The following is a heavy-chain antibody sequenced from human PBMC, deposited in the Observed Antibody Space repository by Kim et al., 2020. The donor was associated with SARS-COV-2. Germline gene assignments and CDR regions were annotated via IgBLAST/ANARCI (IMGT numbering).Heavy chain of an antibody. V-gene: IGHV3-49*03. J-gene: IGHJ4*02. Sequence: GGSLRLSCTASGFTFSDYAMSWFRQAPGKGLEWVGFIRSKAYGGTTEYAASVKGRFTISRDDSKSIAYLQMNSLKTEETAVYYCTLIVVGNYFDYWGQGTLVTVSS. CDR2: IRSKAYGGTT. D-gene: IGHD2-15*01. CDR1: GFTFSDYA. CDR3: TLIVVGNYFDY.